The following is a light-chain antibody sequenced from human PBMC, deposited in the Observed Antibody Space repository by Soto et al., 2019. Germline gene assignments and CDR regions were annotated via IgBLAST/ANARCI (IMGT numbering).Light chain of an antibody. V-gene: IGLV3-21*04. CDR1: NIGNKR. J-gene: IGLJ1*01. CDR3: QVWDIMTDNYV. Sequence: SYELTQPPSVSVAPEKTATITCGGNNIGNKRVHWYRQKPGQAPVLVISYDSDRPSGIPERFSGSNSGNTATLTISRVDDGDEADYYCQVWDIMTDNYVFGPGTKVTVL. CDR2: YDS.